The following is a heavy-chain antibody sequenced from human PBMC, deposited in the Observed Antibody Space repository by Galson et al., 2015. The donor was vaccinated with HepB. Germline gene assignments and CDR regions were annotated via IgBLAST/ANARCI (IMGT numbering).Heavy chain of an antibody. V-gene: IGHV4-39*01. CDR1: GGSISNRSYY. D-gene: IGHD3-3*02. J-gene: IGHJ5*02. CDR3: ARHGTHFWSGWFDP. Sequence: SETLSLTCTVSGGSISNRSYYWGWIRQPPGKGLEWIGTIYYSGSTYYNPSLKSRVTIFGDTSKNQFSLKVTSVTAADTAVYYCARHGTHFWSGWFDPWGQGTLVTVSS. CDR2: IYYSGST.